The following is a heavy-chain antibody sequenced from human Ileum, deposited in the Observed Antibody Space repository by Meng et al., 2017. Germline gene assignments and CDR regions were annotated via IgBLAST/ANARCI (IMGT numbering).Heavy chain of an antibody. CDR2: IYQVGST. Sequence: HLQLQESGSGLVTSSQTLSVTCTVSGGSISSSAYSWTWSRQPPGKGLEWIGYIYQVGSTNYNPSLKSRVTIFVDTSKNQFSLKLTSVTAADTAVYYCASSTSGPELNYWGQGTLVTVSS. CDR1: GGSISSSAYS. CDR3: ASSTSGPELNY. D-gene: IGHD2/OR15-2a*01. V-gene: IGHV4-30-2*01. J-gene: IGHJ4*02.